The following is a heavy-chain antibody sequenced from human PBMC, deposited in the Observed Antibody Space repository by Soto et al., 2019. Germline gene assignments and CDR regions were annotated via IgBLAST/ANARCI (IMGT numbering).Heavy chain of an antibody. J-gene: IGHJ4*02. CDR3: ARAPGSSSWSGIDY. Sequence: AGGSLRLSCAASGFNFTSYAMHWVRQAPGQGLEWVAVTSYDGSDKYSTDSVKGRFTISRDNSKNTLYLQMNSLRTEDTAFYFCARAPGSSSWSGIDYWGQGTLVTVSS. D-gene: IGHD6-13*01. CDR1: GFNFTSYA. CDR2: TSYDGSDK. V-gene: IGHV3-30-3*01.